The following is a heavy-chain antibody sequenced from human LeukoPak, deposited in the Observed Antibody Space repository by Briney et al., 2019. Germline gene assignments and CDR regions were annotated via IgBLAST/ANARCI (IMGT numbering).Heavy chain of an antibody. D-gene: IGHD5-24*01. CDR3: ARSHHVEMATALDY. Sequence: ASVKVSCKASGGTFSSYAISWVRQAPGQGLEWMGIINPSGGSTSYAQKFQGRVTMTRDTSTSTVYMELSSLRSEDTAVYYCARSHHVEMATALDYWGQGTLVTVSS. CDR2: INPSGGST. V-gene: IGHV1-46*01. J-gene: IGHJ4*02. CDR1: GGTFSSYA.